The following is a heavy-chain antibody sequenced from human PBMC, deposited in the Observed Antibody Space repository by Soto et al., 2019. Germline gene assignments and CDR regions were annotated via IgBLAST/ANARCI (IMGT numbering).Heavy chain of an antibody. CDR1: GGSISSYY. J-gene: IGHJ6*02. V-gene: IGHV4-59*12. CDR2: IYYSGST. CDR3: AREASGGVPPYYYYGMDV. Sequence: SETLSLTCTVSGGSISSYYWSWIRQPPGKELEWIGYIYYSGSTYYNPSLKSRVTISVDTSKNQFSLKLSSVTAADTAVYYCAREASGGVPPYYYYGMDVWGQGTTVTVSS. D-gene: IGHD3-16*01.